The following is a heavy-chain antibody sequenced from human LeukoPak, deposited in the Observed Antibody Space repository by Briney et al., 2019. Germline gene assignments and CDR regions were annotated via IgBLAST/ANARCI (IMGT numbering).Heavy chain of an antibody. CDR2: ISYDGSNK. CDR3: ARADRPTMIVVVHLDY. Sequence: PGGSLRLSCAASGFTFSSYAMHWVRQAPGKGLEWVAVISYDGSNKYYADSVKGRFTISRDNSKNTLYLQMNSLRAEDTAVYYCARADRPTMIVVVHLDYWGQGTLVTVSS. J-gene: IGHJ4*02. V-gene: IGHV3-30-3*01. CDR1: GFTFSSYA. D-gene: IGHD3-22*01.